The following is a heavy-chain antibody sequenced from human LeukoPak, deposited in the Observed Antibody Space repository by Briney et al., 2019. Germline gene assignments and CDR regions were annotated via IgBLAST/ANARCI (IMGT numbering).Heavy chain of an antibody. CDR2: IYYSGST. J-gene: IGHJ4*02. Sequence: SETLSLTCTVSGGSVSSGSYYWSCIRQPPGKGLEWIGYIYYSGSTNYSPSPKSRVTISVDTSKNQFSLKLSSVTAADTAVYYCAREARSGYYFDYWGQGTLVTASS. CDR1: GGSVSSGSYY. CDR3: AREARSGYYFDY. D-gene: IGHD6-6*01. V-gene: IGHV4-61*01.